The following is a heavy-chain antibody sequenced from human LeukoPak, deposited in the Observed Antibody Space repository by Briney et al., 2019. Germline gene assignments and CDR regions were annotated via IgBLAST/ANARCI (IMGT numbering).Heavy chain of an antibody. CDR3: ARDPDYYDSSGLDY. D-gene: IGHD3-22*01. CDR1: GFTFSSYW. J-gene: IGHJ4*02. CDR2: IKHDGSEK. V-gene: IGHV3-7*01. Sequence: GGSLRLSCAASGFTFSSYWMSWVRQAPGKGLEWVANIKHDGSEKYYVDSVKGRFTISRDNAKNSLYLQMNSLRAEDTAVYYCARDPDYYDSSGLDYWGQGTLVTVSS.